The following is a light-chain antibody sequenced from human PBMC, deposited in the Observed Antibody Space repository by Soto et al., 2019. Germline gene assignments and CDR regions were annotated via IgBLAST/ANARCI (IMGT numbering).Light chain of an antibody. CDR3: CSYAGSSTYV. J-gene: IGLJ1*01. V-gene: IGLV2-23*01. CDR1: SSDIGNYNL. Sequence: QSALTQPASVSGSPGQSITISCTGTSSDIGNYNLVSWYQQHPGKAPKVMIYEGSKRPSGVTSRFSGSKSGNTASLTISGLQAEDEADYHCCSYAGSSTYVFGTGTKLTVL. CDR2: EGS.